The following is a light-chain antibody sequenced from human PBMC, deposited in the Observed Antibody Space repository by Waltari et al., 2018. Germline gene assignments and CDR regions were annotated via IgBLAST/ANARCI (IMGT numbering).Light chain of an antibody. Sequence: DIQMTQSPSSLSASVGDKVTITCRASQGISSWLAWYQQHPGKAPNLLIYASSSVESGVPSRLNGSRCGTDYTLIISSLQPEDFGTYYCQQGYNTPWTFGQGTKVEIK. V-gene: IGKV1-12*01. J-gene: IGKJ1*01. CDR1: QGISSW. CDR3: QQGYNTPWT. CDR2: ASS.